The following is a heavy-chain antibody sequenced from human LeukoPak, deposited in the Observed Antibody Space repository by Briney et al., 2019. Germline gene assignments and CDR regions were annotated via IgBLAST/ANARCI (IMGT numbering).Heavy chain of an antibody. D-gene: IGHD3-9*01. J-gene: IGHJ4*02. CDR2: IKQDGSEK. V-gene: IGHV3-7*04. CDR3: ARGPLTGDERLDY. Sequence: GGSLRLSCAASGFTFSSYWMSWVRQAPGKGLEWVANIKQDGSEKYYVDSVKGRFTISRDNAKNSLYLHLNSLRPEDTAVYYCARGPLTGDERLDYWGPGTLVTASS. CDR1: GFTFSSYW.